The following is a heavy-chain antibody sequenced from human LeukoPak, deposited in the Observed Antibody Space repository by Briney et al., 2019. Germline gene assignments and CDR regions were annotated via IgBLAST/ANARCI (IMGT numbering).Heavy chain of an antibody. J-gene: IGHJ4*02. D-gene: IGHD3-22*01. CDR2: IEPKSGVT. Sequence: GASVKVSCKTSGYSFSGKFLHWLRQAPGHGLQYMGGIEPKSGVTVYAPNFRGRVTVTSDTSVSTGYLELRGLGYVDTAVYYCATENYYDGSGFSKAFDYWGQGTLVTVSS. V-gene: IGHV1-2*02. CDR3: ATENYYDGSGFSKAFDY. CDR1: GYSFSGKF.